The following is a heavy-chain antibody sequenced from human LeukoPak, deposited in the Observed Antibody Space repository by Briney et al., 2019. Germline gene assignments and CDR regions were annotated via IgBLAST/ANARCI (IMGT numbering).Heavy chain of an antibody. J-gene: IGHJ4*02. V-gene: IGHV4-34*01. Sequence: PSETLSLTCAVYGGSFSGYYWSWIRQPPGKQLEWIGEINHSGSTNYNPSLKSRVTISLDTSKNQFSLRLTSVTAADTAVFYCARTISGWYYFDYWGQGTLVTVSS. CDR1: GGSFSGYY. D-gene: IGHD6-13*01. CDR2: INHSGST. CDR3: ARTISGWYYFDY.